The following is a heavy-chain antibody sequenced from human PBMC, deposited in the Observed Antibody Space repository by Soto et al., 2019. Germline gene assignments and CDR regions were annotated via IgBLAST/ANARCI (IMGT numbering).Heavy chain of an antibody. Sequence: QVQLVQSGAEVKKPGSSVKVSCKASGGTFSSYTISWVRQAPGQGLEWMGRIIPILGIANYAQKFQGRVTITADKSPSTAYMELSSLRSEDTAVYYCARTTHIKELHYDSGGRWFDPWGQGTLVTVSS. V-gene: IGHV1-69*02. CDR2: IIPILGIA. J-gene: IGHJ5*02. CDR1: GGTFSSYT. CDR3: ARTTHIKELHYDSGGRWFDP. D-gene: IGHD3-22*01.